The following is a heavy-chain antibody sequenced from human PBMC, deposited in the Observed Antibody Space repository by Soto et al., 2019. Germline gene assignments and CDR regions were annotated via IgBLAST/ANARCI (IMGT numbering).Heavy chain of an antibody. CDR3: AGGGQSGSHTYYFDY. J-gene: IGHJ4*02. CDR2: ISSGGGAT. Sequence: GGSLRVSCAARGLTFSTYWMHWVRKNTGKGLAWVSRISSGGGATDYADSVKGRFTISRDNAKNTLYLQMNSLTDEDTAMYYCAGGGQSGSHTYYFDYWGQGTLVTVSS. D-gene: IGHD1-26*01. V-gene: IGHV3-74*01. CDR1: GLTFSTYW.